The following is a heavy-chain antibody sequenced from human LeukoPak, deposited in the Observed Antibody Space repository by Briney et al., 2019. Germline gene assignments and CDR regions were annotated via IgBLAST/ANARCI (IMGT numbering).Heavy chain of an antibody. CDR3: ARDRAAYDFWSGSLQ. V-gene: IGHV3-30-3*01. J-gene: IGHJ4*02. CDR2: ISYDGSNK. CDR1: GFTFSSYA. D-gene: IGHD3-3*01. Sequence: GGSLRLSCAASGFTFSSYAMHWVRQAPGKGLECVAVISYDGSNKYYADSVKGRFTISRDNSKNTLYLQMNSLRAEDTAVYYCARDRAAYDFWSGSLQWGQGTLVTVSS.